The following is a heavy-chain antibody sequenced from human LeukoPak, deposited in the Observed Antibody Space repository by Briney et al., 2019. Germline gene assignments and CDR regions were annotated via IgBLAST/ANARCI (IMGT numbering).Heavy chain of an antibody. CDR2: IYFSGTT. Sequence: PSQTLSLTCTVSGGSISSVDYYWSWIRQPPGEGLEWIGSIYFSGTTYYNPSLQSRVTISVDTSMNQFSLKLSSVTAADTAIYYCVRSYSGSSSWFDPWGQGTLVTVSS. CDR3: VRSYSGSSSWFDP. J-gene: IGHJ5*02. D-gene: IGHD1-26*01. CDR1: GGSISSVDYY. V-gene: IGHV4-30-2*03.